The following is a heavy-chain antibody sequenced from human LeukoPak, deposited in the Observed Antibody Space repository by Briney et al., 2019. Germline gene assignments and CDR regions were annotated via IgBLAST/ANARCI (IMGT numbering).Heavy chain of an antibody. Sequence: ASVKVSCKASGYTFTSYGISWVRQAAGQGVAWMGWICAYNGNKNCAQKLQGRVTMTTDTSTSTAYMELRSLRSDDTAVYYCARVADDYGDDWGGDFDYWGEGTLVTVSS. CDR2: ICAYNGNK. CDR3: ARVADDYGDDWGGDFDY. V-gene: IGHV1-18*01. J-gene: IGHJ4*02. CDR1: GYTFTSYG. D-gene: IGHD4-17*01.